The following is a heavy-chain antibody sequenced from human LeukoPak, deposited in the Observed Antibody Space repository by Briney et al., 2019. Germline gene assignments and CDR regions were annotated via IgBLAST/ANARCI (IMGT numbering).Heavy chain of an antibody. V-gene: IGHV3-23*01. CDR2: IRGSGGTT. CDR3: ANDLPGRTWFVT. D-gene: IGHD3-10*01. J-gene: IGHJ4*02. Sequence: GGSLRLSCAASGFTFSSHSMSWVRQALAQGLEWVSSIRGSGGTTYYADSVQGRSTISRDNSKNTLYLQMNSLRAEDTAIYYCANDLPGRTWFVTWGQGTLVTVSS. CDR1: GFTFSSHS.